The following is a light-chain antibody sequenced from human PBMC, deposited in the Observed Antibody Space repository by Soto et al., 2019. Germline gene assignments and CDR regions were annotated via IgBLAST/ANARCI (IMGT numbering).Light chain of an antibody. J-gene: IGKJ5*01. CDR1: QSISNY. V-gene: IGKV3-11*01. CDR3: QLRTNWPR. CDR2: EAS. Sequence: EIVLTQSPATLSLSPGERATLSCRARQSISNYLAWYQQKPGQAPRLPIYEASNRATGIPARFSGSGSGTDFTLTISSLEAEDFAVYYCQLRTNWPRFGQGTRLEIK.